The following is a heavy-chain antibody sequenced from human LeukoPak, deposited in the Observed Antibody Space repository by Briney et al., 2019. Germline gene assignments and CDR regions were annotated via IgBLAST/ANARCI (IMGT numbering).Heavy chain of an antibody. V-gene: IGHV3-30*18. J-gene: IGHJ4*02. CDR3: AKSIGAVGDF. CDR1: GYSFTSYW. CDR2: ISFDGSKK. D-gene: IGHD6-13*01. Sequence: GESLKISCKGSGYSFTSYWIGWVRQMPGKGLEWVAIISFDGSKKYYADSVKGRFTISRDNSESTLFLQMNSLRAEDTAVYFCAKSIGAVGDFWGQGTLVTVSA.